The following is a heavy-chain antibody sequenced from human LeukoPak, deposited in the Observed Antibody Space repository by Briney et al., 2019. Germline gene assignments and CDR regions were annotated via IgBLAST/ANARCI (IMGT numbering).Heavy chain of an antibody. CDR1: GFTFSSYG. Sequence: GGSLRLSCAASGFTFSSYGMSWVRQAPGKGLEWVSAISGGGGSTYYADSVKGRFTISRDNSKNTLYLQMNSLRAEDTAVYYCAKSTYSGSRGWFDPWGQGTLVTVSS. CDR3: AKSTYSGSRGWFDP. CDR2: ISGGGGST. D-gene: IGHD6-13*01. J-gene: IGHJ5*02. V-gene: IGHV3-23*01.